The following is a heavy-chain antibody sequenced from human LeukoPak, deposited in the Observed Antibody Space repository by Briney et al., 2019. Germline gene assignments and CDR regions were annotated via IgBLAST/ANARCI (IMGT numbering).Heavy chain of an antibody. V-gene: IGHV4-59*01. CDR2: IYYSGSA. CDR3: ARVRVAVAGTYPILDY. CDR1: TDSISSFY. D-gene: IGHD6-19*01. Sequence: SETLSLTCTVSTDSISSFYWSWIRQPPGKGLEWIGYIYYSGSANYNPSLKSRVTISVDTSKTQFSLKLNSVTAADTAVYYCARVRVAVAGTYPILDYWGQGTLVTVSS. J-gene: IGHJ4*02.